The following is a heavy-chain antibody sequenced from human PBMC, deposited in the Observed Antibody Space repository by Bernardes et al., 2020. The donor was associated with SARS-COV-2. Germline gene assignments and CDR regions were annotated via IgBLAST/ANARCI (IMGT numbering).Heavy chain of an antibody. D-gene: IGHD3-22*01. CDR3: ARDLSTTNWFDP. V-gene: IGHV3-74*01. Sequence: GGSLRLSCAASGFTFSSYWMHWVRQAPGKGLVWVSRINSDGSTTNYADSVKGRFTISRDNAKNTLYLQMNSLRVEDTAVYYCARDLSTTNWFDPWGQGTLVTVSS. CDR1: GFTFSSYW. J-gene: IGHJ5*02. CDR2: INSDGSTT.